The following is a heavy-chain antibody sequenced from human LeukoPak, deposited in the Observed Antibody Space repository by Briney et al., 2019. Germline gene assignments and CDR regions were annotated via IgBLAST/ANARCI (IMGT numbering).Heavy chain of an antibody. J-gene: IGHJ3*02. Sequence: EGSLRLSCAASGIITSSYEMNWVRQAPGKGLEWVSYISGSGSTRFYADSVKGRFTISRDNAKNSVYLQMNSLRAEDTGVYYCVRDGASWGGDAFDIWGQGTMVTVSS. D-gene: IGHD3-10*01. CDR3: VRDGASWGGDAFDI. CDR2: ISGSGSTR. CDR1: GIITSSYE. V-gene: IGHV3-48*03.